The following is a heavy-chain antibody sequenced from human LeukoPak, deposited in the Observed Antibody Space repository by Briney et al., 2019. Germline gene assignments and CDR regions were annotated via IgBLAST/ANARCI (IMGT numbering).Heavy chain of an antibody. CDR3: ARFSSGWYRYYFDY. Sequence: PGGSLRLSCAASGFTFSSYSMNWVRQAPGKGLEWVSSISSSSSYIYYADSVKGRFTISRDNAKNSLYLQMNSLRAEDTAVYYCARFSSGWYRYYFDYWGQGTLVTVSS. CDR2: ISSSSSYI. J-gene: IGHJ4*02. D-gene: IGHD6-19*01. CDR1: GFTFSSYS. V-gene: IGHV3-21*01.